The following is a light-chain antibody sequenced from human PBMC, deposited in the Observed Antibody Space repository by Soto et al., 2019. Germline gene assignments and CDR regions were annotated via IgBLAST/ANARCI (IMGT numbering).Light chain of an antibody. CDR2: GAS. Sequence: EIVLTQSPGTLSLSPGEGATLSCRASQSLSSNYLAWYQQKPGQAPRLLIYGASSRATGIPDRFSGSGSGTDFTLIISRLEPEDFAVYYCQQYSASPRTFGQGTKVEI. CDR3: QQYSASPRT. V-gene: IGKV3-20*01. J-gene: IGKJ1*01. CDR1: QSLSSNY.